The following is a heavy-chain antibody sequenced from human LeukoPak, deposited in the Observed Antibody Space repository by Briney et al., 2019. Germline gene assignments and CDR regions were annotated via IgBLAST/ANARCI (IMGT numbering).Heavy chain of an antibody. CDR2: IIPILGIA. V-gene: IGHV1-69*04. CDR1: GYTFTSYA. Sequence: SVKVSCKASGYTFTSYAISWVRQAPGQGLEWMGRIIPILGIANYAQKFQGRVTITADKSTSTAYMELSSLRSEDTAVYYCARDRESYGYDWGQGTLVTVSS. CDR3: ARDRESYGYD. D-gene: IGHD5-18*01. J-gene: IGHJ4*02.